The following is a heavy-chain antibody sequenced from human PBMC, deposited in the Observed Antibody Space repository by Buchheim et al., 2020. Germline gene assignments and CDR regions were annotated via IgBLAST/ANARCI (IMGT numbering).Heavy chain of an antibody. V-gene: IGHV3-23*01. D-gene: IGHD5-18*01. CDR3: ARSIQLWLSDY. CDR1: GFTSSNFA. Sequence: EVQLLESGGGLVQPGGSLSLSCAASGFTSSNFAMSWVRQAPGKGLEWVSGITAGGGSTYYADSVKGRFTISRDSSKNTLYLQLNSLRAEDTAVYYCARSIQLWLSDYWGQGTL. J-gene: IGHJ4*02. CDR2: ITAGGGST.